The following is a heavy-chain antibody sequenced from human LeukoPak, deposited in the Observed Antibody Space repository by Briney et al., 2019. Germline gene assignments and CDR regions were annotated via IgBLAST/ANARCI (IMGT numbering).Heavy chain of an antibody. J-gene: IGHJ4*02. CDR2: INPSGGST. Sequence: ASVKVSCKASGYTFTSYYMHWVRQAPGQGLEWMGIINPSGGSTSYAQKFQGRVTMTRDMSTSTVYMELSSLRSEDTAVYYCARGRETYYYDSSEDKLFDYWGQGTLVTVSS. CDR3: ARGRETYYYDSSEDKLFDY. D-gene: IGHD3-22*01. CDR1: GYTFTSYY. V-gene: IGHV1-46*01.